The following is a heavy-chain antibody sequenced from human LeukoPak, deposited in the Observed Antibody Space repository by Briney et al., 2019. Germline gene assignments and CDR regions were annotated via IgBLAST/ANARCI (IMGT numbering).Heavy chain of an antibody. Sequence: PSETLSHTCTVSGGSIRIYYWSWIRQPPGKGLEWIGYIYYSGSTNYNPSLKSRVTISVDTSKNQFSLKLSSVTAADTAVYYCVRLLSTYDSRGRWGFDIWGQGTMVTVSS. V-gene: IGHV4-59*08. D-gene: IGHD3-22*01. CDR3: VRLLSTYDSRGRWGFDI. CDR1: GGSIRIYY. CDR2: IYYSGST. J-gene: IGHJ3*02.